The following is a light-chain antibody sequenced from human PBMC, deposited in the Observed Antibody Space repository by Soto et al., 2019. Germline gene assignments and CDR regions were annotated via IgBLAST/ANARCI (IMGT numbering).Light chain of an antibody. CDR2: AAS. J-gene: IGKJ4*01. Sequence: DIQLTQSPSFLSASVGDRVTITCRASQGIRSYLAWYQQKPGIAPKRLIYAASTLQSGVPSRFSGSGSGTEFTLTISSLQPEDFATYYCQQLSSYPLTFGGGTKVEIK. V-gene: IGKV1-9*01. CDR3: QQLSSYPLT. CDR1: QGIRSY.